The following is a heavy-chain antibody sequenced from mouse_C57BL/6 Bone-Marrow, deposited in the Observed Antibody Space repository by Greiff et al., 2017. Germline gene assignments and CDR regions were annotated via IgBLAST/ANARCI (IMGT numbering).Heavy chain of an antibody. CDR1: GYTFTSYW. V-gene: IGHV1-64*01. D-gene: IGHD2-14*01. Sequence: QVQLQQPGAELVKPGASVKLSCKASGYTFTSYWMHWVKQRPGQGLEWIGMIHPNSGSTNYNEKFKSKATLTVDQASSTAYMQLSSLTSEDSAVYYCAGCTTGRFDYWGQGTTRTVSS. CDR3: AGCTTGRFDY. J-gene: IGHJ2*01. CDR2: IHPNSGST.